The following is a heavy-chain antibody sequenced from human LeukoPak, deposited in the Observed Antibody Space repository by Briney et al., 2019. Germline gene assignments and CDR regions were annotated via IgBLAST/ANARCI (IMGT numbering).Heavy chain of an antibody. D-gene: IGHD5-12*01. Sequence: PGGSLRLSCAASGFTFSGYSMNWVRQAPGKGLEWVSYISGSGYTIYYAASVKGRFTISRYNAKNSLYLQMNSLRAEDTAVYYCARSTGYGGYAYWGQGTLVTVSS. CDR1: GFTFSGYS. V-gene: IGHV3-48*01. CDR2: ISGSGYTI. J-gene: IGHJ4*02. CDR3: ARSTGYGGYAY.